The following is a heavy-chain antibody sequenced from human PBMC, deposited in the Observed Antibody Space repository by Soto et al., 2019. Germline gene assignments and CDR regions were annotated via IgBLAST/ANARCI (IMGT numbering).Heavy chain of an antibody. D-gene: IGHD3-22*01. CDR2: ISGSGGST. CDR3: AKNYYDSSGYYPRPEYFDY. J-gene: IGHJ4*02. V-gene: IGHV3-23*01. Sequence: GGSLRLSCAASGFTFSSYAMSWVRQAPGKGLEWVSAISGSGGSTYYADSVKGRFTISRDNSKNTLYLQMNSLRAEDTAVYYCAKNYYDSSGYYPRPEYFDYWGQGTLVTVSS. CDR1: GFTFSSYA.